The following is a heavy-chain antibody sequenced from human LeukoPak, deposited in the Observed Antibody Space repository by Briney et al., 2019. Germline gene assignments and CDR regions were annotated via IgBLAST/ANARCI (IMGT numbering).Heavy chain of an antibody. D-gene: IGHD1-26*01. CDR2: IYHSGST. J-gene: IGHJ6*02. CDR1: GFTFSSYAM. CDR3: ARGRVMGSSMDV. Sequence: GSLRLSCAASGFTFSSYAMSWVRQPPGKGLEWIGEIYHSGSTNYNPSLKSRVTISVDKSKNQFSLKLSSVTAADTAVYYCARGRVMGSSMDVWGQGTTVTVSS. V-gene: IGHV4-4*02.